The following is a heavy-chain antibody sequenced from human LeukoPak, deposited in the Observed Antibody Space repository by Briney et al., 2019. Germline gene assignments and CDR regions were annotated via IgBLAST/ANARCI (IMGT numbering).Heavy chain of an antibody. CDR2: ISSSSSYI. V-gene: IGHV3-21*01. Sequence: GGSLRLSCAASGFTFDDYAMHWVRQAPGKGLEWVSSISSSSSYIYYADSVKGRFTISRDNAKNSLYLQMNSLRAEDTAVYYCARDLSYYDSSGYYDYWGQGTLVTVSS. D-gene: IGHD3-22*01. J-gene: IGHJ4*02. CDR3: ARDLSYYDSSGYYDY. CDR1: GFTFDDYA.